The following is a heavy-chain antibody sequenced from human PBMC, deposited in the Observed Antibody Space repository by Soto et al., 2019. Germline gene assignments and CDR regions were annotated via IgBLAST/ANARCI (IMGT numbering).Heavy chain of an antibody. Sequence: QVQLVQSGAEVKKPGSSVKVSCKASGGTFSRNAITWVRQAPGQGLEWMGGIIPFFGRSNYAQKFQGRVTIAADESTSTAYMELSGLRSEHTAVNYCAGKYSGDGGQYYYYTGPDIWGQRTRVTVCS. CDR1: GGTFSRNA. D-gene: IGHD1-26*01. J-gene: IGHJ6*01. CDR2: IIPFFGRS. CDR3: AGKYSGDGGQYYYYTGPDI. V-gene: IGHV1-69*01.